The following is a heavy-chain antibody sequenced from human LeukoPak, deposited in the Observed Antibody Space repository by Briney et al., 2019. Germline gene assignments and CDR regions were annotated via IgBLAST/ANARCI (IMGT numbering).Heavy chain of an antibody. V-gene: IGHV4-34*01. CDR3: AREPPGTRKAPIDY. Sequence: PAETLSLTCAGHGGSFSYYFWNWIRQPPGKGVEWIGEINHRGSTHYIPSLKSRVPISVDTSKNQFSLKLSSVTAADAAVFYCAREPPGTRKAPIDYWGQGTLVTVSS. CDR2: INHRGST. CDR1: GGSFSYYF. D-gene: IGHD1-1*01. J-gene: IGHJ4*02.